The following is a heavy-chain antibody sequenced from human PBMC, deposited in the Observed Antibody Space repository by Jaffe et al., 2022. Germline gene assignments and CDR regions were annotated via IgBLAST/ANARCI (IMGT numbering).Heavy chain of an antibody. CDR3: ARPPKVGAEKEVYYYMDV. J-gene: IGHJ6*03. D-gene: IGHD1-26*01. V-gene: IGHV3-48*03. CDR2: ISSSGSTI. Sequence: EVQLVESGGGLVQPGGSLRLSCAASGFTFSSYEMNWVRQAPGKGLEWVSYISSSGSTIYYADSVKGRFTISRDNAKNSLYLQMNSLRAEDTAVYYCARPPKVGAEKEVYYYMDVWGKGTTVTVSS. CDR1: GFTFSSYE.